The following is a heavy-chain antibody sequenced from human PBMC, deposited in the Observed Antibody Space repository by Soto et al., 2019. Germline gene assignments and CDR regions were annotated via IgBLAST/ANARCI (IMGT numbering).Heavy chain of an antibody. D-gene: IGHD2-2*01. V-gene: IGHV4-39*01. J-gene: IGHJ6*02. Sequence: SETLCLTCTVAGGSISGSSYYWGWIRQPPGKGLEWIGSIYYSGSTYYNPSLKSRVTISVDTSKNQFSLKLSSVTAADTAVYYCARLIGYCISTSCSDYYGMDVWGQGTTVTVSS. CDR1: GGSISGSSYY. CDR2: IYYSGST. CDR3: ARLIGYCISTSCSDYYGMDV.